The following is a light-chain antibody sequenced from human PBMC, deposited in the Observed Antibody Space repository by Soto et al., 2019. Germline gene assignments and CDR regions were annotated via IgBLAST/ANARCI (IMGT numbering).Light chain of an antibody. CDR1: QGISSW. J-gene: IGKJ3*01. CDR2: AAY. Sequence: DIQMTPSTSSVSESVGDRVTITCRESQGISSWLDWYQQKPGKAPKLLIYAAYSFQSGVPSRFSGTGAWTDFTLAISCLQPDHFATYYCQQANSFAFGPGTKVYIK. CDR3: QQANSFA. V-gene: IGKV1-12*02.